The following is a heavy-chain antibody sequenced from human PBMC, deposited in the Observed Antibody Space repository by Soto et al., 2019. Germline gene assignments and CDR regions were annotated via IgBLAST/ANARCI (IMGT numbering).Heavy chain of an antibody. CDR3: AKDPRTRVVVPAAANWFDP. D-gene: IGHD2-2*01. Sequence: GGSLRLSCAASGFTFSSYAMSWVRQAPGKGLEWVSAISGSGGSTYYADSVKGRFTISRDNSKNTLYLQMNSLRAEDTAVYYCAKDPRTRVVVPAAANWFDPWGQGTLVTVSS. J-gene: IGHJ5*02. CDR2: ISGSGGST. V-gene: IGHV3-23*01. CDR1: GFTFSSYA.